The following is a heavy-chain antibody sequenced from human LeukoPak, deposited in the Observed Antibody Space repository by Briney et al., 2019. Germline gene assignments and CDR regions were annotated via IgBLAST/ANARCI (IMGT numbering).Heavy chain of an antibody. Sequence: SETLSLTCAVSGGSISSSNWWSWVRQPSGQGLEWIGEIYHSGSTNYNPSLKSRVTISVDKSKNQFSLKLSSVTAADTAVYYCARERSGWEYYFDYWGQGTLVTVSS. D-gene: IGHD6-19*01. CDR3: ARERSGWEYYFDY. J-gene: IGHJ4*02. V-gene: IGHV4-4*02. CDR1: GGSISSSNW. CDR2: IYHSGST.